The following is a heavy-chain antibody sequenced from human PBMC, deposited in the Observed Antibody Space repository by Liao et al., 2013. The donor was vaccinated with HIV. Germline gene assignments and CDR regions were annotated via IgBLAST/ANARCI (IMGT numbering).Heavy chain of an antibody. Sequence: QVQLQESGPGLVKPSETLSLTCTVSGGSISSYYWSWIRQPPGKGLEWIGYIYYSGSTNYNPSLKSRVTISVDTSKNQFSLKLSSVTAADTAVYYCARVKSDSSGYYWSNFEFYFDYWGQGTLVTVSS. V-gene: IGHV4-59*01. CDR3: ARVKSDSSGYYWSNFEFYFDY. J-gene: IGHJ4*02. CDR2: IYYSGST. D-gene: IGHD3-22*01. CDR1: GGSISSYY.